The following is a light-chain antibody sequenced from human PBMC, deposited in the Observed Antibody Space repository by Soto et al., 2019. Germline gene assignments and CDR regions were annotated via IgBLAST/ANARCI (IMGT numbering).Light chain of an antibody. CDR1: QAINSY. Sequence: RMTQSPSSISASTGDKITITCRASQAINSYLAWYQQGPGKAPKLLIYAASTLQSGVPSRFSGSGSGTDFTLTISGLQSEDFATYYCQQYYSFPPLTFGGGTKVEIK. J-gene: IGKJ4*01. V-gene: IGKV1-8*01. CDR3: QQYYSFPPLT. CDR2: AAS.